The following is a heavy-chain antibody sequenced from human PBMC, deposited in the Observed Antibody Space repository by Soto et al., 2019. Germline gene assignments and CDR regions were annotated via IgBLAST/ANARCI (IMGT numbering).Heavy chain of an antibody. Sequence: SETLSLTCAVNGGSFREYYWSWLRQPPGKGLEWIGEINQSGTTHYNPSLKRRINISIDTSKNQFSLDLTSVTAADTATYYCARDIITVIGGEIYYYFGMDVWGQGTTVTVSS. CDR2: INQSGTT. CDR3: ARDIITVIGGEIYYYFGMDV. D-gene: IGHD3-10*01. J-gene: IGHJ6*02. V-gene: IGHV4-34*01. CDR1: GGSFREYY.